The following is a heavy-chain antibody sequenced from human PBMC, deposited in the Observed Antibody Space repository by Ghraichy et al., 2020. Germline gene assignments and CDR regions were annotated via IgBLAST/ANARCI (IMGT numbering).Heavy chain of an antibody. Sequence: SQTLSLTCTVSGGYISSGGYYWSWIRQHPGKGLEWIGYIYYSGSTYYNPSLKSRVTISVDTSKNQFSLKLSSVTAADTAVYYCARGPKGGDYYGGNSGYFDYWGQGTLVTVSS. J-gene: IGHJ4*02. CDR3: ARGPKGGDYYGGNSGYFDY. D-gene: IGHD4-23*01. CDR2: IYYSGST. V-gene: IGHV4-31*03. CDR1: GGYISSGGYY.